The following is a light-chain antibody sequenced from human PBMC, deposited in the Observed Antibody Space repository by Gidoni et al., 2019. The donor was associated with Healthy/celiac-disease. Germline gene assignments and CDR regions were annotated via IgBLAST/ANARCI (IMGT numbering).Light chain of an antibody. CDR2: GKN. CDR3: NSRDSSGSYV. V-gene: IGLV3-19*01. Sequence: SSELTQDPAVSVALGQTVRITCQGDSLRSYYASWYPQKPGQAPVLVIYGKNNRPSGIPDRFSGSSSGNTASLTITGAQAEDEADYYCNSRDSSGSYVFGTGTKVTVL. J-gene: IGLJ1*01. CDR1: SLRSYY.